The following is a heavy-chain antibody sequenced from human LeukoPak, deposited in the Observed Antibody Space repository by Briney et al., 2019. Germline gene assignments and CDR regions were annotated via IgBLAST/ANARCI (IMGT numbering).Heavy chain of an antibody. V-gene: IGHV1-8*01. CDR3: ARVQGSSWTFDY. Sequence: GASVKVSCKASGYTFTSYDINRVRQATGQGLEWMGWMNPNSGNTGYAQKFQGRVTMTRNTSISTAYMELSSLRSEDTAVYYCARVQGSSWTFDYWGQGTLVTVSS. D-gene: IGHD6-13*01. CDR2: MNPNSGNT. CDR1: GYTFTSYD. J-gene: IGHJ4*02.